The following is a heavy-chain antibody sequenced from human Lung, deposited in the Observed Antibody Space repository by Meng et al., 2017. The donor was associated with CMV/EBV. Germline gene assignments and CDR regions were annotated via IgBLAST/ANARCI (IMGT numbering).Heavy chain of an antibody. J-gene: IGHJ5*02. CDR2: IIPILGIA. CDR3: ASRTGTPKRGCNWFEP. CDR1: GGTFSSYA. D-gene: IGHD1-7*01. V-gene: IGHV1-69*10. Sequence: SXXVSXKASGGTFSSYAISWVRQAPGQGLEWMGGIIPILGIANYARKFQGRVTITADKSTSTAYMELSSLRSEDTAVYYCASRTGTPKRGCNWFEPWGQGTXVTVSS.